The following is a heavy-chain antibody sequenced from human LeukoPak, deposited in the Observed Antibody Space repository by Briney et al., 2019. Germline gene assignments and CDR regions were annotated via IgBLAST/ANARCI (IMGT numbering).Heavy chain of an antibody. CDR3: ARSSSGYNYRYNYGMDV. Sequence: ASVKGSCKASGYTFTNYGLFWVRQGPGQGLEWMGWISANTGNTKFLQNFKGRVSMTTDTATSTAYMELRNLSSVDTAVYYCARSSSGYNYRYNYGMDVWGQGTTVIVSS. CDR2: ISANTGNT. CDR1: GYTFTNYG. D-gene: IGHD5-12*01. V-gene: IGHV1-18*01. J-gene: IGHJ6*02.